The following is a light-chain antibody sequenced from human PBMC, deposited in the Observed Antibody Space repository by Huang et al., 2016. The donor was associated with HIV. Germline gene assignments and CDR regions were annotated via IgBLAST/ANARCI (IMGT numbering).Light chain of an antibody. CDR2: WAS. J-gene: IGKJ4*01. CDR1: QSVLYTSSNRNY. V-gene: IGKV4-1*01. Sequence: DIVMTQSPDSLAVSLGERATIHCKSSQSVLYTSSNRNYLAWYQQKPGQPPKLLIYWASSRESGVPDRFSGSGSGTEFTLTISSLQAEDVAVYFCQQYYTTPLTFGGGTKVEIK. CDR3: QQYYTTPLT.